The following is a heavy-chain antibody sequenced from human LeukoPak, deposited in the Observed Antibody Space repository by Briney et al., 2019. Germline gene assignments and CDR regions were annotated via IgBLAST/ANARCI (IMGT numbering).Heavy chain of an antibody. CDR2: ISSSSSYI. J-gene: IGHJ5*02. Sequence: NSGGSLRLSCAASGFNFSSYSMNWVRQAPGKGLEWVSSISSSSSYIYYADSVKGRFTISRDNAKNSLYLQMNSLRAEDTAVYYCARDQGGYSYGVNWFDPWGQGTLVTVSS. CDR1: GFNFSSYS. V-gene: IGHV3-21*01. D-gene: IGHD5-18*01. CDR3: ARDQGGYSYGVNWFDP.